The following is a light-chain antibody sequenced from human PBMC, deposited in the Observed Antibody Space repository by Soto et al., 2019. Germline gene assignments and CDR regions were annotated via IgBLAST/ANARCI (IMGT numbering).Light chain of an antibody. V-gene: IGLV1-51*02. Sequence: QSVLTQPPSVSAAPGQKVTISCSGSSSNNENNYVSWYKQLPGTAPKLINYENKKRPSGIPDRFSGSKSGTSANLDITERQTGDEADYYCGTWDSSLSAYVFGTGTKVTVL. CDR2: ENK. CDR3: GTWDSSLSAYV. CDR1: SSNNENNY. J-gene: IGLJ1*01.